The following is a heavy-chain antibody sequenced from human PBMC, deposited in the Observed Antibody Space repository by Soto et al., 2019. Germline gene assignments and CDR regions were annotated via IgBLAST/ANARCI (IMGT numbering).Heavy chain of an antibody. CDR2: IIPIFGTA. V-gene: IGHV1-69*01. D-gene: IGHD3-22*01. Sequence: VKVSCKASGGTFSSYAISWVRQAPGQGLEWMGGIIPIFGTANYAQKFQGRVTITADESTSTAYMELSSLRSEDTAVYYCASSNYYDSSGYISWEAFDIWGQGTMVTVSS. CDR1: GGTFSSYA. J-gene: IGHJ3*02. CDR3: ASSNYYDSSGYISWEAFDI.